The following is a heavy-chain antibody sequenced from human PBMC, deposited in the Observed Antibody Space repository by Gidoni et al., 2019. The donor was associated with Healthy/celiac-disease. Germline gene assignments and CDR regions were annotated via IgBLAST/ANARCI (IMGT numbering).Heavy chain of an antibody. CDR2: INHSGST. Sequence: QVQLQQWGAGLLKPSETLSPTCAVYGGSFSGYYWSWIRQPPGKGLEWIGEINHSGSTNYNPSLKSRVTISVDTSKNQFSLTLSSVTAADTAVYYCARWYFSYYFDYWGQGTLVTVSS. D-gene: IGHD6-13*01. J-gene: IGHJ4*02. V-gene: IGHV4-34*01. CDR3: ARWYFSYYFDY. CDR1: GGSFSGYY.